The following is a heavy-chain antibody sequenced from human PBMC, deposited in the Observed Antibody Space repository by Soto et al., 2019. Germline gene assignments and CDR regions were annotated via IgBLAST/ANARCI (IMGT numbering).Heavy chain of an antibody. J-gene: IGHJ5*02. CDR3: ARDQVLTGFRFDP. V-gene: IGHV1-69*13. CDR2: IIPIFGTA. Sequence: GASVKVSCKASGGTFSSYAISWVRQAPGQGLEWMGGIIPIFGTANYAQKFQGRVTITADESTSTAYMELSSLRSEGTAVYYCARDQVLTGFRFDPWGQGTLVTVSS. CDR1: GGTFSSYA. D-gene: IGHD3-9*01.